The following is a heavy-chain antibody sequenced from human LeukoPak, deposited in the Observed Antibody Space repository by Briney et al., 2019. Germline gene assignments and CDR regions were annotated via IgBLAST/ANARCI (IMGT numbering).Heavy chain of an antibody. V-gene: IGHV4-39*01. J-gene: IGHJ4*02. CDR2: SYYSGNT. D-gene: IGHD1-26*01. CDR1: GGSISSSRYY. Sequence: KPSETLSLTCTVSGGSISSSRYYWGWIRQPPGKGLEWIGSSYYSGNTYYNPSLKSRVTISVDTSKNQFSLKLSSVTAADTAVYYCARREVGRDYWGQGTLVTVSS. CDR3: ARREVGRDY.